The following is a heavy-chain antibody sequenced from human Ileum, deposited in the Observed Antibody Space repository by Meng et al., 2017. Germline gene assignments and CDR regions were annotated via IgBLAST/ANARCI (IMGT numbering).Heavy chain of an antibody. V-gene: IGHV6-1*01. CDR1: GGSVSSNIAA. J-gene: IGHJ4*02. D-gene: IGHD3-3*01. CDR2: TYYRSKWYS. CDR3: ASGSGSLDY. Sequence: VQMQQSGPGLVKPSQTLPPTCAVSGGSVSSNIAAWNWIRQSPLRGLEWLGRTYYRSKWYSEYAVSVKSRISITPDTSKNQFSLQMNSVTPEDTAVYYCASGSGSLDYWGPGTLVTVSS.